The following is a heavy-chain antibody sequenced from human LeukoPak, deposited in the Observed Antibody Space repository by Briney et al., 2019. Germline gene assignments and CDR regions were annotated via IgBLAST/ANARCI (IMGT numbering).Heavy chain of an antibody. CDR2: IYYSGST. D-gene: IGHD6-13*01. V-gene: IGHV4-59*01. CDR3: AREPPAADDAFDI. CDR1: GVSISSYY. Sequence: SETLSLTCTVSGVSISSYYWSWIRQPPGKGLEWIGYIYYSGSTNYNPSLKSRVAISIDASKNQFSLKLSSVTAADTAVYYCAREPPAADDAFDIWGQGTRVTVCS. J-gene: IGHJ3*02.